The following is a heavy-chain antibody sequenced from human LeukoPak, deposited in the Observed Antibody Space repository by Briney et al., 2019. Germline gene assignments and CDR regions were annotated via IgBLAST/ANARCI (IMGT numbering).Heavy chain of an antibody. CDR2: ISSSGSTI. V-gene: IGHV3-48*03. Sequence: QPGGSLRLSCAASGFTFSSYEMNWVRQAPGKVLEWVSYISSSGSTIYYADSVKGRFTISRDNAKNTLYLQMNSLRAEDTAIYYCVRDLQRHYLGVAVAGRRRWFDPWGQGTLVTVSS. D-gene: IGHD6-13*01. J-gene: IGHJ5*02. CDR3: VRDLQRHYLGVAVAGRRRWFDP. CDR1: GFTFSSYE.